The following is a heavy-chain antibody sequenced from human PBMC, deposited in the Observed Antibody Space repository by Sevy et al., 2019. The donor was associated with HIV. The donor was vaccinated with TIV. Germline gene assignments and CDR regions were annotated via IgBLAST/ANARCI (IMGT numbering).Heavy chain of an antibody. J-gene: IGHJ4*02. D-gene: IGHD4-17*01. Sequence: GGSLRLSCAASGFTFSNAWMSWVRQAPGKGLEWVGCIKSKADGGTTDYTAPVKGRFTISRDDSKNTLYLQMNSLKTEDTAVYYCTTVYTVTADYWGQGTLVTVSS. CDR3: TTVYTVTADY. CDR2: IKSKADGGTT. CDR1: GFTFSNAW. V-gene: IGHV3-15*01.